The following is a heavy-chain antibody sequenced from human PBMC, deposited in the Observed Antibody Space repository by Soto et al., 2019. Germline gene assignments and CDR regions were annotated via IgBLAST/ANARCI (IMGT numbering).Heavy chain of an antibody. CDR3: ARARGAVRRGTKDDY. CDR2: MNPNSGNT. Sequence: QVQLVQSGAEVKKPGASVKVSCKASGYTFTSYDINWVRQATGQGLEWLGWMNPNSGNTGYAQKYKGRVTKTGNPSISTDNRERSSLRSEDTCVYYCARARGAVRRGTKDDYWGQGTLVTVSS. CDR1: GYTFTSYD. V-gene: IGHV1-8*01. J-gene: IGHJ4*02. D-gene: IGHD6-6*01.